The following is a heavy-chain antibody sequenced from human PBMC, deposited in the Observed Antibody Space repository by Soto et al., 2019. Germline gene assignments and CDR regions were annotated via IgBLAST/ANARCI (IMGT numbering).Heavy chain of an antibody. CDR2: IYYSGST. J-gene: IGHJ5*02. D-gene: IGHD2-2*01. CDR1: GGSISSGDYY. CDR3: ARVTFGNQLNWFDP. V-gene: IGHV4-30-4*01. Sequence: TLSLTCTVSGGSISSGDYYWSWIRQPPGKGLEWIGYIYYSGSTYYNPSLKSRVTISVDTSKNQFSLKLSSVTAADTAVYYCARVTFGNQLNWFDPWGQGTLVTVSS.